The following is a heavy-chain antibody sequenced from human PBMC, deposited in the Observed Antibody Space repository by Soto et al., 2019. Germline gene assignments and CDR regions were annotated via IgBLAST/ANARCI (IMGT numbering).Heavy chain of an antibody. CDR3: ATHSGYCSGGSCYTSGTHAFDI. CDR2: INPNSGGT. CDR1: GYTFTGYY. J-gene: IGHJ3*02. Sequence: ASVKVSCKASGYTFTGYYMHWVRQAPGQGLEWMGWINPNSGGTNYAQKFQGWVTMTRDTSISTAYMELSRLRSDDTAVYYCATHSGYCSGGSCYTSGTHAFDIWGQGTMVTVSS. V-gene: IGHV1-2*04. D-gene: IGHD2-15*01.